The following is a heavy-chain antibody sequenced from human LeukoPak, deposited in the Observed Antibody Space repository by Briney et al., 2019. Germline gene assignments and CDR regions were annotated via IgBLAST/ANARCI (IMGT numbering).Heavy chain of an antibody. CDR3: ARDGGDSGYDEIDY. J-gene: IGHJ4*02. Sequence: GGSLRLSCAASGFTFSSYWMSWVRQAPGKGLEWVAVISYDGSNKYYADSVKGRFTISRDNSKNTLYLQMNSLRAEDTAVYYCARDGGDSGYDEIDYWGQGTLVTVSS. V-gene: IGHV3-30-3*01. CDR1: GFTFSSYW. CDR2: ISYDGSNK. D-gene: IGHD5-12*01.